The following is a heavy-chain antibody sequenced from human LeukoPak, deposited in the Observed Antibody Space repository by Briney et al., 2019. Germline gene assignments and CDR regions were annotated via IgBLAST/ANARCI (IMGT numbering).Heavy chain of an antibody. CDR2: IIPILGIA. CDR3: AIDSSGSMYYFDY. D-gene: IGHD3-22*01. Sequence: SVKVSCKASGGTFSSYDISWVRQAPGQGLEWMGRIIPILGIANYAQKFQGRVTITADKSTSTAYMELSSLRSEDTAVYYCAIDSSGSMYYFDYWGQGTLVTVSS. CDR1: GGTFSSYD. J-gene: IGHJ4*02. V-gene: IGHV1-69*04.